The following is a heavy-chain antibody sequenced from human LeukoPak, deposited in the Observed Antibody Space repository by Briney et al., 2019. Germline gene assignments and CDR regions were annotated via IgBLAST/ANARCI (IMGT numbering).Heavy chain of an antibody. J-gene: IGHJ4*02. CDR2: ISWNSGSI. CDR1: GFTFDDYA. Sequence: GRSLRLSCAASGFTFDDYAKHWVRQAPGKGLEWVSGISWNSGSIGYADSVKGRFTISRDNAKNSLYLQMNSLRAEDTALYYCAKDRGQWLAFDYWGQGTLVTVSS. D-gene: IGHD6-19*01. V-gene: IGHV3-9*01. CDR3: AKDRGQWLAFDY.